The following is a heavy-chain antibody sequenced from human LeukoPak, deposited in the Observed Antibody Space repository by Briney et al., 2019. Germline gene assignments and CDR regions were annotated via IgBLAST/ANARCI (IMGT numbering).Heavy chain of an antibody. CDR3: ARVRRGYDILTGYSKMGAFDI. D-gene: IGHD3-9*01. Sequence: SETLSLTCTVSGGSISSYYWSWIRQPPGKGLEWIGYIYYSGSTNYNPSPKSRVTISVDTSKNQFSLKLSSVIAADTAVYYCARVRRGYDILTGYSKMGAFDIWGQGTMVTVSS. J-gene: IGHJ3*02. CDR1: GGSISSYY. V-gene: IGHV4-59*01. CDR2: IYYSGST.